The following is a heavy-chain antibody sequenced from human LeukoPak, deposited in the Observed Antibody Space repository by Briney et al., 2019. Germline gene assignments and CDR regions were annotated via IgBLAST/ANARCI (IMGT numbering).Heavy chain of an antibody. CDR3: SPLGGSGYHDYWSFDL. CDR2: IKNKADGGTK. Sequence: GGSLRLSCAASGFTFSNAWMSWVRQAPGKGLEWIGRIKNKADGGTKDYAAPVKGRFTILRDDSKNTLYLQMNSLRTEDTAVYYCSPLGGSGYHDYWSFDLWGRGTLVTVLS. CDR1: GFTFSNAW. J-gene: IGHJ2*01. D-gene: IGHD3-22*01. V-gene: IGHV3-15*01.